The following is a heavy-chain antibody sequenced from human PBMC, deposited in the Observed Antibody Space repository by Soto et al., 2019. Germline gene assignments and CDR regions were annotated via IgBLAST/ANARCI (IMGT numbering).Heavy chain of an antibody. V-gene: IGHV1-69*01. CDR1: GGTFSSYA. CDR2: IIPIFGTA. D-gene: IGHD3-10*01. J-gene: IGHJ6*02. CDR3: ASRRFAIVRGVIQHYYYGTDV. Sequence: QVQLVQSGAEVKKPGSSVKVSCKASGGTFSSYAISWVRQAPGQGLEWMGGIIPIFGTANYAQKFQGRVTITADESTSTSYIELSSLRSEDTAVYYCASRRFAIVRGVIQHYYYGTDVRGQGTTVTVSS.